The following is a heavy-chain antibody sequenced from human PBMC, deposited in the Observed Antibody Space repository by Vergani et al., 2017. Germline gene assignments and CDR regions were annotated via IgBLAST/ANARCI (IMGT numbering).Heavy chain of an antibody. D-gene: IGHD2-15*01. CDR2: ISSSSSYI. V-gene: IGHV3-21*01. CDR1: GFTFSSYS. CDR3: AKPWWVGGPQPDKDDY. J-gene: IGHJ4*02. Sequence: EVQLVESGGGLVKPGGSLRLSCAASGFTFSSYSMNWVRQAPGKGLEWVSSISSSSSYIYYADSVKGRFTISRDNAKNSLYLQMNSLRAEDTAVYYCAKPWWVGGPQPDKDDYWGQGTLVTVSS.